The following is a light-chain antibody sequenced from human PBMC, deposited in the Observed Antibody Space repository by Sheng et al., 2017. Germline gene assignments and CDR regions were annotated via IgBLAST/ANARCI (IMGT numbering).Light chain of an antibody. CDR2: NTN. J-gene: IGLJ3*02. CDR3: LLNLRSGTWV. CDR1: SGLVSTTDN. Sequence: QTVVTQEPSFSVSPGGTVTLTCGLSSGLVSTTDNPSWYQQTPGQPPRTLIYNTNTRSSGVPDRFSGSILGNRAALTITGAQPDDESDYYCLLNLRSGTWVFGGGTKVTVL. V-gene: IGLV8-61*01.